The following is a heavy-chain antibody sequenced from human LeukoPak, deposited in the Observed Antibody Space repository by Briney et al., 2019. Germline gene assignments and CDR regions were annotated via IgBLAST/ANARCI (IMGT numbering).Heavy chain of an antibody. V-gene: IGHV2-5*02. CDR1: GFSLSASGVG. CDR3: AHTPNNDDGDYVTH. J-gene: IGHJ4*02. Sequence: SGPTLVKPTQTLTLTCTFSGFSLSASGVGVGWIRQPPGKALEWLALIYWDGDKRYSPSLKSRLTITKVTSKNQVVLTMTNMDPVDTATYYCAHTPNNDDGDYVTHWGQGTLVTVSS. CDR2: IYWDGDK. D-gene: IGHD4-17*01.